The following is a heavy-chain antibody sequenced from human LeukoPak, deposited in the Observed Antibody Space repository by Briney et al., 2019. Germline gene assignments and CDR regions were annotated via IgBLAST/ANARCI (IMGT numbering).Heavy chain of an antibody. CDR3: ARDPITISNSDWFDP. Sequence: SETLSLTCTVSGYSISSGYYWGWIRPPPGKGLEWIGSIYHSGSTCYNPSLKSRVTISVDTSKNQFSLKLSSATAADTAVYYCARDPITISNSDWFDPWGQGTLVTVSS. D-gene: IGHD3-3*01. J-gene: IGHJ5*02. V-gene: IGHV4-38-2*02. CDR1: GYSISSGYY. CDR2: IYHSGST.